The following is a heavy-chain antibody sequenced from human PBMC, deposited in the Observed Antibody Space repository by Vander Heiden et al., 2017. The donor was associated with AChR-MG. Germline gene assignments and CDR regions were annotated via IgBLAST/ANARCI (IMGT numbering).Heavy chain of an antibody. CDR2: RKQDGSEK. CDR1: GFTFSSYW. CDR3: ARDLPWFDP. J-gene: IGHJ5*02. Sequence: EVHLVDSGGGLVQPGGSVRLSCAASGFTFSSYWRSWVRQAPGKGLEWVANRKQDGSEKYYVDSVKGRFTISSDNAKNSLYLQMNSLRAEDTAVYYCARDLPWFDPWGQGTLVTVSS. V-gene: IGHV3-7*01.